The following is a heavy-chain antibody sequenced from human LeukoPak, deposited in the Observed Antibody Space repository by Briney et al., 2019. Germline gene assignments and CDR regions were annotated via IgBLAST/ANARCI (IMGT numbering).Heavy chain of an antibody. CDR3: AKDMAAYYYSSGNIDY. Sequence: GGSLRLSCAASGFTFNNYGMHWVRQAPGKGLEWVAFIRYNGNNQYYADSVKGRFTISRDNSKNSLYLQMNSLRAEDTALYYCAKDMAAYYYSSGNIDYWGQGTLVTVSS. CDR1: GFTFNNYG. J-gene: IGHJ4*02. CDR2: IRYNGNNQ. V-gene: IGHV3-30*02. D-gene: IGHD3-10*01.